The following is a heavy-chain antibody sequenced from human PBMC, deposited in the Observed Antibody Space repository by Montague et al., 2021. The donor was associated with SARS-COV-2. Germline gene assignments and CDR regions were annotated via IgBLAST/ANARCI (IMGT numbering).Heavy chain of an antibody. CDR1: GGSFSGFY. CDR3: ARDASSSRWLRGRERYHFYPMDV. V-gene: IGHV4-34*01. Sequence: SETLSLTCTIHGGSFSGGSFSGFYWNWVRQAPGKGLEWIGEINDSGSTTYKPSLRSLVTISLDKSDNQLFLSLRSVTAADTGVYYCARDASSSRWLRGRERYHFYPMDVWGQGTTVTVSS. D-gene: IGHD1-1*01. J-gene: IGHJ6*02. CDR2: INDSGST.